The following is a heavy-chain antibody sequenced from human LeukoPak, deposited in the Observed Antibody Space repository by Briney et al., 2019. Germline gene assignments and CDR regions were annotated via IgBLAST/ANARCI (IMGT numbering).Heavy chain of an antibody. CDR3: ARVIGSWLGSYYFDY. Sequence: GGSLRLSCGASGFTFSSYWMHWVRQAPGKGLVWVSRIKSDGSSTTYADSVKGRFTISRDNAKNTLYLQMNSLRAEDTAVYYCARVIGSWLGSYYFDYWGQGTLVTVSS. CDR1: GFTFSSYW. D-gene: IGHD6-13*01. V-gene: IGHV3-74*01. CDR2: IKSDGSST. J-gene: IGHJ4*02.